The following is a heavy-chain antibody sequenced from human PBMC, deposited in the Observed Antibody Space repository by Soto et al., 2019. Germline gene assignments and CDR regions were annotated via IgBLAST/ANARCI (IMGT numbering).Heavy chain of an antibody. D-gene: IGHD2-15*01. V-gene: IGHV1-69*13. Sequence: SVKVSCKASVGTFYNYAVSWVRQAPGQGLEWMGGIIPMFETVNYAQRFQGRLTIAADESTSTAYMELTSLTSADTAIYFCARGLRTGNYGMDVWGQGTTVTVSS. CDR2: IIPMFETV. J-gene: IGHJ6*02. CDR3: ARGLRTGNYGMDV. CDR1: VGTFYNYA.